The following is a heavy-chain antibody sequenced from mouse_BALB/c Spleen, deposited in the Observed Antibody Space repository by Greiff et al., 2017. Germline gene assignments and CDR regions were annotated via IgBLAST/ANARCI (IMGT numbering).Heavy chain of an antibody. J-gene: IGHJ2*01. D-gene: IGHD1-1*01. Sequence: EVHLVESGGGLVKPGGSLKLSCAASGFTFSSYAMSWVRQTPEKRLEWVATISSGGSYTYYPDSVKGRFTISRDNAKNTLYLQMSSLRSEDTAMYYCARQEGSSPFDYWGQGTTLTVSS. CDR3: ARQEGSSPFDY. CDR2: ISSGGSYT. V-gene: IGHV5-9-3*01. CDR1: GFTFSSYA.